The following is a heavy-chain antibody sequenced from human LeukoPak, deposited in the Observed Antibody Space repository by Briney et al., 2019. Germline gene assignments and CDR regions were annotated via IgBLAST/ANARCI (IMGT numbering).Heavy chain of an antibody. D-gene: IGHD6-6*01. J-gene: IGHJ4*02. Sequence: GGSLRLSFAASGFTFSSYGMHWVRQAPGKGLEWVAFMRYDGSNKYYADSVKGRFTISRDNSKNTLYLQMNSLRAEDTAVYYCAKGHRYSSSSQTFDYWGQGTLVTVSS. CDR3: AKGHRYSSSSQTFDY. V-gene: IGHV3-30*02. CDR1: GFTFSSYG. CDR2: MRYDGSNK.